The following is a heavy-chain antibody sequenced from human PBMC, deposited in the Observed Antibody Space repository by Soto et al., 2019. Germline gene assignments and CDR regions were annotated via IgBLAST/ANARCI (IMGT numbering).Heavy chain of an antibody. Sequence: PSETLSLTCTVSGGSISSYYWSWIRQPPGKGLEWIGYIYYSGSTNYNPSLKSRVTISVDTSKNQFSLKLSSVTAADTAVYYCARTPYYHYGMDVRGKGTTVTVSS. J-gene: IGHJ6*04. CDR1: GGSISSYY. CDR2: IYYSGST. CDR3: ARTPYYHYGMDV. V-gene: IGHV4-59*01.